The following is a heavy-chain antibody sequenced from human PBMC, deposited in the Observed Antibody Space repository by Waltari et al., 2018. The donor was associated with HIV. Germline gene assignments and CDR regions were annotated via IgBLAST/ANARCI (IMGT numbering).Heavy chain of an antibody. CDR1: GFPFSSSG. V-gene: IGHV3-33*01. D-gene: IGHD3-10*01. CDR2: IWYDGSSK. CDR3: ARRGVLTYYYTMDV. Sequence: QVQLVESGGGVVQPGRSLSLSCAASGFPFSSSGMNWVRQAPGKGLEWVAVIWYDGSSKYYADSVKGRFSISRDNSKNTLYLQMNSLRAEDTAVYFCARRGVLTYYYTMDVWGQGTTVTVSS. J-gene: IGHJ6*02.